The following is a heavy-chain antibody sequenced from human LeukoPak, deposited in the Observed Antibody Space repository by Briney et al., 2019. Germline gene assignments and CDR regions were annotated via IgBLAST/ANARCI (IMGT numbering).Heavy chain of an antibody. D-gene: IGHD3-22*01. Sequence: SETLSLTCTVSGDSISSTSYYWGWIRQPPGKGLEWIASISYGGSTYYNPSLRSRVTISVDTSKNQFSLKVTSVAAADTALYYCARDDTSRDGFDIWGHGTMVTVSS. CDR3: ARDDTSRDGFDI. V-gene: IGHV4-39*07. CDR1: GDSISSTSYY. J-gene: IGHJ3*02. CDR2: ISYGGST.